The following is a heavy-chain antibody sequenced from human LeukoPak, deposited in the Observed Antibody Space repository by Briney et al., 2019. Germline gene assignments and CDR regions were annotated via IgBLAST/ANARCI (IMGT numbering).Heavy chain of an antibody. CDR1: GFTFSGSA. Sequence: GGSLRLSCAASGFTFSGSAMHWVRQASGKGLEWVGRIRSKANSYATAYAASVKGRFTISRDDSKNTAYLQMNSLKTEDTAVYYCTTDEGRSDYWGQGTLVTVSS. CDR3: TTDEGRSDY. CDR2: IRSKANSYAT. J-gene: IGHJ4*02. V-gene: IGHV3-73*01.